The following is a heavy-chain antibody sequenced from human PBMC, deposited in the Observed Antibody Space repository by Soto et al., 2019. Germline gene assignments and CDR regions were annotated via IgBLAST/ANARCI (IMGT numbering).Heavy chain of an antibody. J-gene: IGHJ4*02. V-gene: IGHV1-69*01. Sequence: QVQLVQSGAEVKKPGSSVKVSCKASGGTFSTSLISWVRQAPAQGLEWMGGIIPIFGTPNYAQKFQGRVTITADESTSTVYMELNSLRSEDTAMYYCARGYTDYDDHSYDFDSWGQGTQVTVSS. CDR2: IIPIFGTP. D-gene: IGHD3-22*01. CDR3: ARGYTDYDDHSYDFDS. CDR1: GGTFSTSL.